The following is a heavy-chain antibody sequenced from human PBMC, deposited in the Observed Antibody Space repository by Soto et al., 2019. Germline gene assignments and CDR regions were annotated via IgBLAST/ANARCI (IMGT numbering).Heavy chain of an antibody. J-gene: IGHJ4*02. CDR2: INAGNGNT. V-gene: IGHV1-3*01. CDR3: ARGFSEGRGRFHFDC. Sequence: ASVKVSCKASGYTFTSYAMHWVRQAPGQRLEWMGWINAGNGNTKYSQKFQGRVTITRDTSASTAYMELSSLRSEDTAVYYCARGFSEGRGRFHFDCWGQGTLVTSPQ. CDR1: GYTFTSYA. D-gene: IGHD3-10*01.